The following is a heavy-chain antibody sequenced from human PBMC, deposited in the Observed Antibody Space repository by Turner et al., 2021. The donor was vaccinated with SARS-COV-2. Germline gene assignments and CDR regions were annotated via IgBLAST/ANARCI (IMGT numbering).Heavy chain of an antibody. J-gene: IGHJ2*01. D-gene: IGHD5-18*01. CDR2: IKQDGSEK. CDR3: ARQLWLRWYFDL. Sequence: EVQLVESGGGLVKPGGSLRLSCAASGFPFSGHSVTWVRQAPGKWLEWVANIKQDGSEKYYVDSVKGRFTISRDNAKNSLYLQMNSLRAEDTAVYYCARQLWLRWYFDLWGRGTLVTVSS. CDR1: GFPFSGHS. V-gene: IGHV3-7*01.